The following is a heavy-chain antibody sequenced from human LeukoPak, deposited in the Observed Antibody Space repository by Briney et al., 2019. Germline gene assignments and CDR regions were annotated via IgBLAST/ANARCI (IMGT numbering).Heavy chain of an antibody. J-gene: IGHJ6*03. V-gene: IGHV7-4-1*02. CDR1: GYTSTSYA. Sequence: ASVKVSCKASGYTSTSYAMNWVRQAPGQGLEWMGWINTNTGNPTYAQGFTGRFVFSLDTSVSTAYLQISSLKAEDTAVYYCARAHRIAARRWEYYYYYYMDVWGKGTTVTVSS. CDR3: ARAHRIAARRWEYYYYYYMDV. D-gene: IGHD6-6*01. CDR2: INTNTGNP.